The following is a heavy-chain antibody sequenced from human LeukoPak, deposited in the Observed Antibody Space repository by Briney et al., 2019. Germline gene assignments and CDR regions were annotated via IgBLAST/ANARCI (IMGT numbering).Heavy chain of an antibody. J-gene: IGHJ5*02. D-gene: IGHD3-16*01. CDR2: ISGYNGNT. V-gene: IGHV1-18*01. Sequence: ASVKVSCKASGYTFTTYGIGWVRQAPGQGLEWMGWISGYNGNTNYAQKFQGRVTMTTDTSTGTAYMELRSLRSDDTAVYYCARTSHESVLYWSDPWGQGTLVNVSS. CDR1: GYTFTTYG. CDR3: ARTSHESVLYWSDP.